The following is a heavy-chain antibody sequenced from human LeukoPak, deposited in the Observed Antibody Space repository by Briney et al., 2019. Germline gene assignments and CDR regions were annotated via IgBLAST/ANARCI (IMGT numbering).Heavy chain of an antibody. CDR2: ISESGGGSYSGGGT. J-gene: IGHJ4*02. Sequence: GGSLRLSCAASGFRFDDYTMTWVRQIPGKGLEWVSTISESGGGSYSGGGTYYGDSVNGRFIISKDGSTKTLFLQMDRLRADDTGIYYCAKGKVNHLGALDYWGQGALVTVSS. CDR3: AKGKVNHLGALDY. V-gene: IGHV3-23*01. D-gene: IGHD1-26*01. CDR1: GFRFDDYT.